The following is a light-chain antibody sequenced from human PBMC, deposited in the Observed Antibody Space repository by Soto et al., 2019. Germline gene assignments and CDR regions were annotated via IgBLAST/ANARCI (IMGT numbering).Light chain of an antibody. CDR1: QSVTNF. V-gene: IGKV3-11*01. J-gene: IGKJ1*01. CDR3: QQRYRWPET. CDR2: NAS. Sequence: EIVLTQSPGTLSLSPGERATLSCRASQSVTNFLAWYQQKPGQSPSLLIYNASHRATGIQARFSGSGSGTDFTLTISSREPEDFAVYYCQQRYRWPETFGQGTKVEIK.